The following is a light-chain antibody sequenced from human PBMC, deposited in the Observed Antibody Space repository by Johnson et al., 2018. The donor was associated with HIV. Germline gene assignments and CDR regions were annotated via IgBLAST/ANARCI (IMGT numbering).Light chain of an antibody. CDR1: SSNIGNSY. J-gene: IGLJ1*01. V-gene: IGLV1-51*02. CDR3: VTWHTGLMAGGV. CDR2: KND. Sequence: QSVLTQPPSVSAAPGQKVTISCSGSSSNIGNSYISWYQQLPGTAPKLLIYKNDQRPSGISDRFSGSKSATSATLGITGIQTGDEADYYCVTWHTGLMAGGVFGTGTNSTVL.